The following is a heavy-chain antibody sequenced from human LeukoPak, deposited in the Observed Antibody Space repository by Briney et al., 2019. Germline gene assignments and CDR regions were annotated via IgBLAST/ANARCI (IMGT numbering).Heavy chain of an antibody. V-gene: IGHV4-31*03. D-gene: IGHD3-22*01. J-gene: IGHJ3*02. Sequence: SETLSLTCTVSGGSISSGGYYWSWIRQHPGKGLEWIGYIYYSGSTYYNPSLKSRVTISVDTSKNQFSLKLSSVTAADTAVCYCAREGPYYYDSSGYSVRAFDIWGQGTMVTVSS. CDR1: GGSISSGGYY. CDR3: AREGPYYYDSSGYSVRAFDI. CDR2: IYYSGST.